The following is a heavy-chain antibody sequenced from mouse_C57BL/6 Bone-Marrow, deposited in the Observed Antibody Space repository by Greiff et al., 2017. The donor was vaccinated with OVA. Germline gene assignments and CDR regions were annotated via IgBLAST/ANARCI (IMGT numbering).Heavy chain of an antibody. CDR1: GYTFTSYW. J-gene: IGHJ4*01. CDR2: IHPNSGST. D-gene: IGHD3-2*02. V-gene: IGHV1-64*01. CDR3: AIRSSGHYAMDY. Sequence: QVQLQQPGAELVKPGASVKLSCKASGYTFTSYWMHWVKQRPGQGLEWIGMIHPNSGSTNYNEKFKSKATLTVDKSSSTAYRQLSSLTSEDSAVYYCAIRSSGHYAMDYWGQGTSVTVSS.